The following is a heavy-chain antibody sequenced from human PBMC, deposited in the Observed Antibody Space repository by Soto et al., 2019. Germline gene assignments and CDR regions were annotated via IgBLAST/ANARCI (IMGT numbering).Heavy chain of an antibody. CDR3: ARGRKYSSSPYYYYGMDV. CDR2: IDPSDSYT. CDR1: GYSFTSYW. V-gene: IGHV5-10-1*01. D-gene: IGHD6-6*01. Sequence: GESLKISCKGSGYSFTSYWISWVRQMPGKGLEWMGRIDPSDSYTNYSPSFQVHVTISADKSISTAYLQWSSLKASDTAMYYCARGRKYSSSPYYYYGMDVWGQGTTVTVSS. J-gene: IGHJ6*02.